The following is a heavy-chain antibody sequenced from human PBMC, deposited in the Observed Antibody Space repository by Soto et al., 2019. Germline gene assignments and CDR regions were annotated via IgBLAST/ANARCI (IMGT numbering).Heavy chain of an antibody. CDR1: GFTFSSYW. V-gene: IGHV3-74*01. Sequence: GGSLRLSCAASGFTFSSYWMHWVRQAPGKGLVWVSRINSDGSSTSYADSVKGRFTISRDNAKNTLYLQMNSLRAEDTAVYYCARAAPLFWSGYDHDAFDIWGQGTMVTVSS. CDR2: INSDGSST. J-gene: IGHJ3*02. D-gene: IGHD3-3*01. CDR3: ARAAPLFWSGYDHDAFDI.